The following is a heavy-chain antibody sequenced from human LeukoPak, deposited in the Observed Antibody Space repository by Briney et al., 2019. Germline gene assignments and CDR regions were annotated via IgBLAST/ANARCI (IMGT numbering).Heavy chain of an antibody. J-gene: IGHJ6*02. CDR2: IKSKTDGGTT. CDR3: TTEGSNWNDGNYYYYGMDV. V-gene: IGHV3-15*01. CDR1: GFTFSNAW. D-gene: IGHD1-1*01. Sequence: GGSLRLSCAASGFTFSNAWMSWVRQAPGKGLEWVGRIKSKTDGGTTDYAAPVKGRFTISRDDSKNTLYLQMNSLKTEDTAVYYCTTEGSNWNDGNYYYYGMDVWGQGTMVTVSS.